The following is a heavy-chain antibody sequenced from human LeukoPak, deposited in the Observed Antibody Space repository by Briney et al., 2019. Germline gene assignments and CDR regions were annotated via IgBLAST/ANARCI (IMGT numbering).Heavy chain of an antibody. Sequence: PSQTLSLTCAIPGDSVSSNSAAWNWIRQSPSRGLEWLGRTYYRSKWYNEYAVSVKSRITINPDTSKNQFSLHLNSVTPEDTAVYYCARRLTQYDCFDPWGQGILVTVSS. CDR1: GDSVSSNSAA. J-gene: IGHJ5*02. D-gene: IGHD2-2*01. CDR2: TYYRSKWYN. CDR3: ARRLTQYDCFDP. V-gene: IGHV6-1*01.